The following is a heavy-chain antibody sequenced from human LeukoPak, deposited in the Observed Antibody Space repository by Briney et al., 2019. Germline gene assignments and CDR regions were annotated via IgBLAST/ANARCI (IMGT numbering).Heavy chain of an antibody. CDR2: ISAYNGNT. V-gene: IGHV1-18*01. D-gene: IGHD3-3*01. Sequence: ASVKVSCKASGYTFTSYGISWVRQAPGQGLEWMGWISAYNGNTNYAQKLQGRVTMTTDTSTSTAYMELRSLRSDDTAVYYCARVNTIFGVVITGSDYWGQGTLVTVSS. J-gene: IGHJ4*02. CDR1: GYTFTSYG. CDR3: ARVNTIFGVVITGSDY.